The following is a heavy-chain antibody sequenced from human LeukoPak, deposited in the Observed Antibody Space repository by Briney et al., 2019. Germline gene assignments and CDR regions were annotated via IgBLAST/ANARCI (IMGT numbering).Heavy chain of an antibody. CDR1: GFTVSSNY. V-gene: IGHV3-23*01. CDR2: ISGSGGST. CDR3: AKAPYRGGYYYYYMDV. J-gene: IGHJ6*03. Sequence: PGGSLRLSCAASGFTVSSNYMSWVRQAPGKWLEWVSAISGSGGSTYYADSVKGRFTISRDNSKNTLYLQMNSLRAEDTAVYYCAKAPYRGGYYYYYMDVWGKGTTVTVSS. D-gene: IGHD2-21*01.